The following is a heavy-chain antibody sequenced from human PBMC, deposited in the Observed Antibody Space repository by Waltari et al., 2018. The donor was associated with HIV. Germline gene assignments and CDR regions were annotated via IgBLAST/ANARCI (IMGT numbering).Heavy chain of an antibody. Sequence: EVQLLEYGGDLVQPGGSLRLSCAGSGFTFTTHAMAWVRQAPGKGPEWVSGIYGSGGRAYYSDSVRGRFTISRDDSKNTLYLQMNSLRTEDAAVYYCAKGRLTTTSFDYWGQGTLVTVSS. D-gene: IGHD4-17*01. CDR1: GFTFTTHA. V-gene: IGHV3-23*01. CDR2: IYGSGGRA. CDR3: AKGRLTTTSFDY. J-gene: IGHJ4*02.